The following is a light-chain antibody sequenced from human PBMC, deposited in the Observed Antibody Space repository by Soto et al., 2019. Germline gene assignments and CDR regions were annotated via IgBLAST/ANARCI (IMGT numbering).Light chain of an antibody. V-gene: IGLV2-14*01. CDR3: SSYTSSSTLV. CDR2: EVS. J-gene: IGLJ3*02. Sequence: QSALTKPASVSGSPGQSITISCTGTSSDVGGYNYVSWYQQHPGKAPKLMIYEVSNRPSGVSNRFSGSKSGNTASRTISGLQAEDEADYYCSSYTSSSTLVFGGGTELTVL. CDR1: SSDVGGYNY.